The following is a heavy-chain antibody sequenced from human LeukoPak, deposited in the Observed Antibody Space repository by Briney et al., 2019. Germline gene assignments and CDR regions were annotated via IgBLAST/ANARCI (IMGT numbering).Heavy chain of an antibody. CDR2: IIPILGIA. J-gene: IGHJ4*02. V-gene: IGHV1-69*04. D-gene: IGHD6-19*01. Sequence: SVKVSCKASGGTFSSYAISWVRQAPGQGLEWMGRIIPILGIANYAQKFQGRVAITADESTSTAYMELSSLRSEDTAVYYCATPLPRCSGWYVGGYFDYWGQGTLVTVSS. CDR3: ATPLPRCSGWYVGGYFDY. CDR1: GGTFSSYA.